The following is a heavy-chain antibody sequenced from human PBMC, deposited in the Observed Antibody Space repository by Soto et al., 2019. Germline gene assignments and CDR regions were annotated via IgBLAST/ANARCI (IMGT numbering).Heavy chain of an antibody. CDR2: ISSSSSYT. CDR1: GFTFSDYY. CDR3: AXXXXGWYVADGHWYFDL. Sequence: QVQLVESGGGLVKPGGSLRLSCAASGFTFSDYYMSWIRQAPGKGLEWVSYISSSSSYTNYADSVKGRFTISRDNAKNSLYLQMNSLRAEDTAVYYCAXXXXGWYVADGHWYFDLWGRGTLVTVSS. V-gene: IGHV3-11*06. D-gene: IGHD6-19*01. J-gene: IGHJ2*01.